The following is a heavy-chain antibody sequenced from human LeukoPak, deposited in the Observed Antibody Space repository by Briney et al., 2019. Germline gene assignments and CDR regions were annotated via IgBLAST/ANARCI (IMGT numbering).Heavy chain of an antibody. D-gene: IGHD3-22*01. CDR1: GYMFTNYW. CDR3: ARQGVYYSDSSAFYH. Sequence: PGESLKISCKASGYMFTNYWIAWGRQLPGKGLELRGSIYPGDSDIRYSPSFQGQVTISADKSFTTAYLQWRSLKASDTAIYYCARQGVYYSDSSAFYHWGQGTRVTVSS. J-gene: IGHJ4*02. V-gene: IGHV5-51*01. CDR2: IYPGDSDI.